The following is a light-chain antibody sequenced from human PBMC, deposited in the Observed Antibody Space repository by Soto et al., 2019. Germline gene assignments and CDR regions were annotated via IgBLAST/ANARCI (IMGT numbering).Light chain of an antibody. V-gene: IGKV1-33*01. CDR1: QDISNY. Sequence: DIQMTQSPSSLSASVGDRVTITCQASQDISNYLNWYQQKPGKAPTFLIYDASNLETGVPSRFSRSGSGTDFTVTISSLQPEEIATYYCQQYDNLPLTFGGGTKVEIK. CDR3: QQYDNLPLT. CDR2: DAS. J-gene: IGKJ4*01.